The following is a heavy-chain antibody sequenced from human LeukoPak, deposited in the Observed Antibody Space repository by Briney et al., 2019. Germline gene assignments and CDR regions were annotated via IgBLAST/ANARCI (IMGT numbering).Heavy chain of an antibody. D-gene: IGHD1-26*01. V-gene: IGHV1-46*01. CDR2: INPSGGIT. CDR3: ARYSGSYHTYFDS. Sequence: GASVKVSCKASGYTFSSYYIHWVRRAPGQGLEWMGIINPSGGITTYAQKFEGRVTMTRDTSTSTVDMKLSRLRSEDTAVYYCARYSGSYHTYFDSWGQGTLVTVSS. CDR1: GYTFSSYY. J-gene: IGHJ4*02.